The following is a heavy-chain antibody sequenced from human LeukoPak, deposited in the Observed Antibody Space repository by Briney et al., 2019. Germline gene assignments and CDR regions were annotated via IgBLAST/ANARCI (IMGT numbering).Heavy chain of an antibody. Sequence: SVKVSCKASGYPFTGYYLHWVRQAPGQGLEWMGWINPNSGFTNYAQKFQGRVTMTRDTSISTAYMELSRLRSDDTAVYYCARLADCSSSSCRSFDYWGQGTLVTVSS. CDR1: GYPFTGYY. D-gene: IGHD2-2*01. J-gene: IGHJ4*02. V-gene: IGHV1-2*02. CDR2: INPNSGFT. CDR3: ARLADCSSSSCRSFDY.